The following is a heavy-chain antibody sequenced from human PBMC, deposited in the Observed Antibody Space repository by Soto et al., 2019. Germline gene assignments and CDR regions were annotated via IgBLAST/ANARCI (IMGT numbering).Heavy chain of an antibody. J-gene: IGHJ4*02. V-gene: IGHV4-31*03. CDR3: ARRGSGSYYNTQYFDY. D-gene: IGHD3-10*01. CDR1: GGSISGGGYY. CDR2: IYYSGST. Sequence: SETLSLTCTVSGGSISGGGYYWSWIRQHPGKGLEWIGYIYYSGSTYYNPSLKSRVTISVDTSKNQFSLKLSSVTAADTAVYYCARRGSGSYYNTQYFDYWGQGTLVPVSS.